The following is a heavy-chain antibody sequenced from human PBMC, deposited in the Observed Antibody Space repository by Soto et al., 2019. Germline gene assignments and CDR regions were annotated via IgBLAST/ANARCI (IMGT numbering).Heavy chain of an antibody. CDR3: AKHLSNGSPDY. CDR2: ISGSGGRT. Sequence: EVQLLESGGALVQPGGSLRLSCAASGFTFISYAMSWVRQAPGKGLEWVSLISGSGGRTYYADSVKGRFTISRDNSKNTLYLQMNSLRAEDTAVFYCAKHLSNGSPDYWGQGTLVTVSS. CDR1: GFTFISYA. J-gene: IGHJ4*02. D-gene: IGHD2-15*01. V-gene: IGHV3-23*01.